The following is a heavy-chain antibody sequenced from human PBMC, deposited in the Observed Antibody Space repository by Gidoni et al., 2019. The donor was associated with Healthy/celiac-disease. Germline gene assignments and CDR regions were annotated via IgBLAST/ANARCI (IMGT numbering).Heavy chain of an antibody. CDR3: ARHDISTQFDY. J-gene: IGHJ4*02. CDR2: IYPGDSDT. CDR1: GYSFTSYW. V-gene: IGHV5-51*01. Sequence: EAQLVQSGAEVKKHGESLQISGKRSGYSFTSYWIGWVRQMPVKGLEWMGIIYPGDSDTRYSPSFQGQVTISADKSISTAYLQWSSLKASDTAMYYCARHDISTQFDYWGQGTLVTVSS. D-gene: IGHD3-3*02.